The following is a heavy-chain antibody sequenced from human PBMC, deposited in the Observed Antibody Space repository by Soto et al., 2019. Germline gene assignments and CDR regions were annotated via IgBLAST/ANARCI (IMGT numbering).Heavy chain of an antibody. V-gene: IGHV3-74*01. CDR2: INSDGSST. CDR1: GSTFSSYG. J-gene: IGHJ6*02. CDR3: AKSGGFSSTSCHYGMDV. Sequence: PGGSLRLSCAASGSTFSSYGMHWVRQAPGKGLVWVSRINSDGSSTSYADSVKGRFTISRDNAKNTLYLQMNSLRAEDTAVYYCAKSGGFSSTSCHYGMDVWGQGTTVTVSS. D-gene: IGHD2-2*01.